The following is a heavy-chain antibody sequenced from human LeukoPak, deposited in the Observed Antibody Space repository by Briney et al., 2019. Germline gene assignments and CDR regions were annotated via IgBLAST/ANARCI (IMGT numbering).Heavy chain of an antibody. V-gene: IGHV3-74*01. Sequence: GGSLRLSCAASGFTFSSNRMHWVRQAPGKGLVWVSHISTDARTITYADFVKGRFTISRDNAKNTVYLQMNSLRAEDTALYYCVRGQATAWGLDYWGQGILVTVSS. CDR2: ISTDARTI. CDR3: VRGQATAWGLDY. CDR1: GFTFSSNR. D-gene: IGHD6-13*01. J-gene: IGHJ4*02.